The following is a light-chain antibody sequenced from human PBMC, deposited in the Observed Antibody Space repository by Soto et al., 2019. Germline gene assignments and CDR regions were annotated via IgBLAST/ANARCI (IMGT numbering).Light chain of an antibody. Sequence: DIQMTQSPSSLSASVGDRVTITCRASQAIRNSLGWYQQKPGKAPKRLIYATSSLEGGVPPRFSGSGSATEFTLTINNLQPEDFATHYCLQHDFYPRTFGGGTKVEI. CDR1: QAIRNS. CDR2: ATS. V-gene: IGKV1-17*02. CDR3: LQHDFYPRT. J-gene: IGKJ4*01.